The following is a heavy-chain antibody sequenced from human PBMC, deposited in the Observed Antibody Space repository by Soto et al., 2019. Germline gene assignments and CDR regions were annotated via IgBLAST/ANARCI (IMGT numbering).Heavy chain of an antibody. V-gene: IGHV4-39*02. D-gene: IGHD3-10*01. Sequence: HLQLQESGPRLIKPSETLSLTCTVSDDSITSGAYYWGLIRQPPGKGLEWIGTIQYRGSTYYNPSLKRRVTKTLDTSKTHSALRLTSVAATDTAVYFYAGMFWVGDLLFAYWGQGTLVTVSS. CDR3: AGMFWVGDLLFAY. J-gene: IGHJ4*02. CDR1: DDSITSGAYY. CDR2: IQYRGST.